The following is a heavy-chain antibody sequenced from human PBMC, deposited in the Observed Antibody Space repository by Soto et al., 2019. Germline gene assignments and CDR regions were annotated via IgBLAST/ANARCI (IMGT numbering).Heavy chain of an antibody. CDR2: IIPILGIA. V-gene: IGHV1-69*04. D-gene: IGHD3-10*01. CDR1: GGTFSSYT. J-gene: IGHJ6*02. Sequence: SVKVSCKASGGTFSSYTISWVRQAPGQGLEWMGRIIPILGIANYAQKFQGRVTITADKSTSTAYMELSSLRSEDTAVYYCARDLGITMVRGATYGMDVWGQGTTVTVSS. CDR3: ARDLGITMVRGATYGMDV.